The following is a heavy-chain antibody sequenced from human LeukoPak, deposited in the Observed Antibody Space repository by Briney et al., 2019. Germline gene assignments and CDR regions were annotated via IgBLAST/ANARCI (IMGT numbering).Heavy chain of an antibody. D-gene: IGHD1-26*01. CDR2: IIPIFGTA. CDR1: GYTFTNYG. CDR3: ARSVSGSYLDDAFDI. V-gene: IGHV1-69*06. Sequence: SVKVSCKASGYTFTNYGISWVRQAPGQGLEWMGGIIPIFGTANYAQKFQGRVTITADKSTSTAYMELSSLRSEDTAVYYCARSVSGSYLDDAFDIWGQGTMVTVSS. J-gene: IGHJ3*02.